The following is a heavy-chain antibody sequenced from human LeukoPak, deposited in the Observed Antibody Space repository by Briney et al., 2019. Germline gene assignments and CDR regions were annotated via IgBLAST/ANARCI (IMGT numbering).Heavy chain of an antibody. V-gene: IGHV4-34*01. CDR2: INHSGST. Sequence: PSETLSLTCAVNGGSFSGYYWSWIRQPPGKGLEWIGEINHSGSTNYNPSLKSRVTISVDTSKNQFSLKLSSVTAADTAVYYCARGPAASRSDPYYYGSGSDYWGQGTLVTVSS. CDR1: GGSFSGYY. CDR3: ARGPAASRSDPYYYGSGSDY. D-gene: IGHD3-10*01. J-gene: IGHJ4*02.